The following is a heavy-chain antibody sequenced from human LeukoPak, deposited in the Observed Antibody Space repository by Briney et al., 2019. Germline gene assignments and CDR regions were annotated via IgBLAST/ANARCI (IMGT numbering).Heavy chain of an antibody. V-gene: IGHV1-2*02. J-gene: IGHJ3*02. Sequence: ASVKVSCKASGYTFTGYYMHWVRQAPGQGLEWMGWINPNSGGTNYAQKFQGRVTMTRDTSISTAYMELSRLRSDGTAVYYCARAYYYYDSSGYSFGLDAFDIWGQGTMVTVSS. CDR1: GYTFTGYY. CDR3: ARAYYYYDSSGYSFGLDAFDI. D-gene: IGHD3-22*01. CDR2: INPNSGGT.